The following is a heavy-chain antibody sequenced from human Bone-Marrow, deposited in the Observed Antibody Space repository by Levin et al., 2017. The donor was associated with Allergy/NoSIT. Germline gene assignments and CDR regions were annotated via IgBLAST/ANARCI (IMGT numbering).Heavy chain of an antibody. D-gene: IGHD2-15*01. J-gene: IGHJ5*02. V-gene: IGHV3-23*01. Sequence: GESLKISCAASGFTFSSYAMSWVRQAPGKGLEWVSAISGSGGSTYYADSVKGRFTISRDNSKNTLYLQMNSLRAEDTAVYYCAKELGSGWFDPWGQGTLVTVSS. CDR3: AKELGSGWFDP. CDR1: GFTFSSYA. CDR2: ISGSGGST.